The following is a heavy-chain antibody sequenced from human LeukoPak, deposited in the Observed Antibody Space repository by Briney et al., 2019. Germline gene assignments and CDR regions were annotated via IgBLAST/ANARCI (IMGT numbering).Heavy chain of an antibody. V-gene: IGHV4-39*01. Sequence: SGTLSHTCSASGASIRTSTHYWAWIRQAPGKGLEWIGSIFHSGDTYYNPSLQSRLTIAVDTSKNEFYLNLASVTASDTGVYFCSRRGTTSSIGWFDPWGQGSPVTVSS. CDR1: GASIRTSTHY. CDR3: SRRGTTSSIGWFDP. CDR2: IFHSGDT. D-gene: IGHD3-16*01. J-gene: IGHJ5*02.